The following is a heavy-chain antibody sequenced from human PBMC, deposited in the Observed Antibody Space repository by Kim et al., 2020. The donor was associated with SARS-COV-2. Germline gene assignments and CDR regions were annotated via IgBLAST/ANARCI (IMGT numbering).Heavy chain of an antibody. J-gene: IGHJ4*02. V-gene: IGHV3-43*02. Sequence: GGSLRLSCAASGFTFADSVMHWVRQVPGKGLEWVALVSGDGGTTNYADSVKGRFTISRDNSKDSLYLQMNSLRADDTAFYYCSKASGWLPRYWGQGTLVTVSS. CDR2: VSGDGGTT. CDR3: SKASGWLPRY. D-gene: IGHD6-19*01. CDR1: GFTFADSV.